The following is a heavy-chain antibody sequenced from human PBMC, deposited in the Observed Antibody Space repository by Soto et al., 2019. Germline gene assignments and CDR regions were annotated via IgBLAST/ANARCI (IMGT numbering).Heavy chain of an antibody. J-gene: IGHJ4*02. CDR1: GFAFSGYW. D-gene: IGHD5-12*01. CDR2: IKQDGSEK. Sequence: EVQLVESGGDLVQPGGSLRLSCAASGFAFSGYWMSWVRQAPGKGLEGVANIKQDGSEKYYADSVKGRFTISRDNAKNSLYLQMNRLRVEDTAVYYCARATSVDAYWGQGTLVTVSS. V-gene: IGHV3-7*01. CDR3: ARATSVDAY.